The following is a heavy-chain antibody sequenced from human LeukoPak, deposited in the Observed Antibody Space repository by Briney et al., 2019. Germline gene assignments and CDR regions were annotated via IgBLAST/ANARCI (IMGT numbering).Heavy chain of an antibody. CDR1: GGSISSSSYY. CDR3: ARRPKVLFRLY. Sequence: SETLSLTCTVSGGSISSSSYYWGWIRQPPGKGLEWIGSIYYSGTTYYNPSLKSRVTISVDTSKNQFSLKLSSVTAADTAVYYCARRPKVLFRLYWGQGTLVIVSS. D-gene: IGHD3-10*02. V-gene: IGHV4-39*07. CDR2: IYYSGTT. J-gene: IGHJ4*02.